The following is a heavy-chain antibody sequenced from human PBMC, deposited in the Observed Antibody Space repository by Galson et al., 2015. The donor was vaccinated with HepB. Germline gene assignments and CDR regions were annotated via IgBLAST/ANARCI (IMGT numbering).Heavy chain of an antibody. Sequence: SVKVSCKASGYTFTGYYMHWVRQAPGQGLEWMGWINPNSGGTNYAQKFQGRVTMTRDTSISTAYMELSRLRSDDTAVYYCARTRFHTPVVPAAIRGTGGYWGQGTLVTVSS. CDR3: ARTRFHTPVVPAAIRGTGGY. CDR1: GYTFTGYY. CDR2: INPNSGGT. V-gene: IGHV1-2*02. D-gene: IGHD2-2*02. J-gene: IGHJ4*02.